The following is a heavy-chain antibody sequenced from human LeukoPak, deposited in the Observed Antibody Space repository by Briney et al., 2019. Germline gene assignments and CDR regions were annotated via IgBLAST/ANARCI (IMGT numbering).Heavy chain of an antibody. D-gene: IGHD4-23*01. J-gene: IGHJ5*02. CDR1: GFTFSSYA. CDR3: AKEIRWQNWFDP. Sequence: QAGGSLRLSCAASGFTFSSYAMSWVRQAPGKGLEWVSAISGSGGSTYYADSVKGRFTISRDNSKNTLYLQMDSLRAEDTAVYYCAKEIRWQNWFDPWGQGTLVTVSS. CDR2: ISGSGGST. V-gene: IGHV3-23*01.